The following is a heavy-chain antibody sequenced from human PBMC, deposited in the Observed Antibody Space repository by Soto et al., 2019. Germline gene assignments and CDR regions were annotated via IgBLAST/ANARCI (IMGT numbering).Heavy chain of an antibody. CDR2: IWYDGSNK. J-gene: IGHJ6*02. Sequence: PGGSLRLSCAASGFTFSSYGMHWVRQAPGKGLEWVAVIWYDGSNKYYADSVKGRFTISRDNSKDTLYLQMNSLRAEDTAVYYCARDQEVVVISTGYYGYYYYGMDVWGQGTKVTVSS. D-gene: IGHD3-9*01. V-gene: IGHV3-33*01. CDR3: ARDQEVVVISTGYYGYYYYGMDV. CDR1: GFTFSSYG.